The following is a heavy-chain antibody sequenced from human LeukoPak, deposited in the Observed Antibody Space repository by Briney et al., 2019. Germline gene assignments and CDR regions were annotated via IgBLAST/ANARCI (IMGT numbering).Heavy chain of an antibody. CDR1: GGSISSYY. CDR3: AREETRVVADNPKTNWFDP. D-gene: IGHD2-15*01. CDR2: IYTSGST. Sequence: SETLSLTCTVSGGSISSYYWSWIRQPAGKGLQWIGRIYTSGSTNYNPSLKSRVTMSVDTSKNQFSLKLSSVTAADTAVYYCAREETRVVADNPKTNWFDPCGQGTLVTVSS. V-gene: IGHV4-4*07. J-gene: IGHJ5*02.